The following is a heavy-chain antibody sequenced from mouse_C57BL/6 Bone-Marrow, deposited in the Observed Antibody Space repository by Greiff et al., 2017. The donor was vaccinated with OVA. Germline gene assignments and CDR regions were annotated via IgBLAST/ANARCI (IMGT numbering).Heavy chain of an antibody. CDR1: GYTFTSYW. V-gene: IGHV1-64*01. J-gene: IGHJ2*01. Sequence: QVQLQQPGAELVKPGASVKLSCKASGYTFTSYWMHWVKQRPGQGLEWIGMIHPNSGSTNYNEKFKSKATLTVDKSSSTAYMQLSSLTSEDSAVYYCARSSGGIDWYDYFDYWGQGTTLTVSS. D-gene: IGHD2-14*01. CDR3: ARSSGGIDWYDYFDY. CDR2: IHPNSGST.